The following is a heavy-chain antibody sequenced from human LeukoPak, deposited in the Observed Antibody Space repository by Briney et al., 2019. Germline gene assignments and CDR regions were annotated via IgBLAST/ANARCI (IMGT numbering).Heavy chain of an antibody. V-gene: IGHV4-59*01. D-gene: IGHD1-26*01. Sequence: PSETLSLTCTASGGSISSYYWSWIRQPPGKGLEWIGYIYYSGSTNYHPSLKSRVTISVDTSKNQFSLKLSSVTAADTAVYYCASLNPAKWERRPFGMDVWGQGTTVTVSS. CDR3: ASLNPAKWERRPFGMDV. J-gene: IGHJ6*02. CDR1: GGSISSYY. CDR2: IYYSGST.